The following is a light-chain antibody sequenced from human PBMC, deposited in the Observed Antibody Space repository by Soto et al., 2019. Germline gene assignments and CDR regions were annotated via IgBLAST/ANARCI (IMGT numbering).Light chain of an antibody. Sequence: EIVLTQSPGTLSLSPGERATLSCRASQSVSSSYLAWYQQRPGQAPRLLIYGPSSRATGIPERFSGSGSGADFTLTISRLEPEDFAVYYCQQYGSSPRTFGQGTKV. CDR1: QSVSSSY. CDR2: GPS. CDR3: QQYGSSPRT. V-gene: IGKV3-20*01. J-gene: IGKJ1*01.